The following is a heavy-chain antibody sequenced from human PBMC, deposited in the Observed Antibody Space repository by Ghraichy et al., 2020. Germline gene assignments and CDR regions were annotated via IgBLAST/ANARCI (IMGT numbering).Heavy chain of an antibody. CDR1: GITFSNYW. CDR3: ATQSLPGATFDF. V-gene: IGHV3-7*03. J-gene: IGHJ4*02. Sequence: GGSLRLSCGASGITFSNYWMTWVRQAPGKGLEWVASIKQDGSEKHYVDSVTGRFTISRDNAKNSLYLQMNSLRAEDTAVYYCATQSLPGATFDFWGQRTLVTVSS. D-gene: IGHD7-27*01. CDR2: IKQDGSEK.